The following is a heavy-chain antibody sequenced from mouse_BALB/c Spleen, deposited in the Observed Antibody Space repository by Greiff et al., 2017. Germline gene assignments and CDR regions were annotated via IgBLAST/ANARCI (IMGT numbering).Heavy chain of an antibody. CDR1: GYSFTSYW. CDR2: IYPGNSDT. Sequence: EVKVVESGTVLARPGASVKMSCKASGYSFTSYWMHWVKQRPGQGLEWIGAIYPGNSDTSYNQKFKGKAKLTAVTSASTAYMELSSLTNEDSAVYDCTREPMITTPDYYAMDYWGQGTSVTVSS. J-gene: IGHJ4*01. V-gene: IGHV1-5*01. CDR3: TREPMITTPDYYAMDY. D-gene: IGHD2-4*01.